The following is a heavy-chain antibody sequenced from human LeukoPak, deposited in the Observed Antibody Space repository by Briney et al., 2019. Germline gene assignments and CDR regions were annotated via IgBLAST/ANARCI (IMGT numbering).Heavy chain of an antibody. Sequence: GGSLRLSCAASGFPFSSYSMNWVRQAPGKGLEWVSSISSSSSYIYYADSVKGRFTISRDNAKNSLYLQMNSLRAEDTAVYYCARAGGALRRSGAFDIWGQGTMVTVSS. D-gene: IGHD2-8*02. CDR3: ARAGGALRRSGAFDI. V-gene: IGHV3-21*01. CDR1: GFPFSSYS. CDR2: ISSSSSYI. J-gene: IGHJ3*02.